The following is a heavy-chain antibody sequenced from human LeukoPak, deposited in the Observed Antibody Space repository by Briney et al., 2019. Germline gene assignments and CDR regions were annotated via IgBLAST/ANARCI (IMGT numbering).Heavy chain of an antibody. D-gene: IGHD1-14*01. J-gene: IGHJ5*01. CDR3: AKEGAYPIITYDS. V-gene: IGHV3-7*01. CDR2: ITQDGSEK. Sequence: PGGSLRLSCAASGFTFSNYWMNWLRQAPGKGLEWVANITQDGSEKYYVDYVEGRFTISRDNAKNSLYLQMNSLRAEDAGVYYCAKEGAYPIITYDSWGQGTLVTVSS. CDR1: GFTFSNYW.